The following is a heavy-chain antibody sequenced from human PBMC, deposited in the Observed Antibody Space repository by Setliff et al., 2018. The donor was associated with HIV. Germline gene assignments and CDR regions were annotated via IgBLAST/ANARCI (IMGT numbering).Heavy chain of an antibody. CDR2: VSYSGTT. D-gene: IGHD5-12*01. V-gene: IGHV4-39*01. J-gene: IGHJ4*02. CDR1: SGSFSSRHY. Sequence: SATLSLTCTVSSGSFSSRHYWGWIRQSPGKGLEWIGSVSYSGTTYYNPSLRSRIPISVDTSKNQFSLIVSSVTAADTATYYCARHQSGYNFSPFDNWGRGSLVTVSS. CDR3: ARHQSGYNFSPFDN.